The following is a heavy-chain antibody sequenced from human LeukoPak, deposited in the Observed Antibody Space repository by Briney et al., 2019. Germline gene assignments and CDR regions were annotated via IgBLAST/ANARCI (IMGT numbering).Heavy chain of an antibody. Sequence: PPGGSLRLSCAASGFTFSSYAMSWVRQAPGKGLEWVSAISGSGGSTYYADSVKGRFTISRENAKNSLYLQMNSLRAEDTAVYYCARVWLRWNPSFDYWGQGTLVTVSS. V-gene: IGHV3-23*01. CDR1: GFTFSSYA. D-gene: IGHD4-23*01. CDR3: ARVWLRWNPSFDY. CDR2: ISGSGGST. J-gene: IGHJ4*02.